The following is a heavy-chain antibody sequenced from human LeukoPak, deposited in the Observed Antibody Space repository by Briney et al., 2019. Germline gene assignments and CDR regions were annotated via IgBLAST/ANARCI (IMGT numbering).Heavy chain of an antibody. CDR3: ASGVTVTTDF. CDR2: FSGSGGST. Sequence: GGSLRLSCAASGFFFSNYDMNWVRQAPGSGLEWGSGFSGSGGSTFYADSVRGRFTISRDNSKNTVYLQMNSLRGEDTAMYYCASGVTVTTDFWGQGTLVTVSS. J-gene: IGHJ4*02. CDR1: GFFFSNYD. V-gene: IGHV3-23*01. D-gene: IGHD4-17*01.